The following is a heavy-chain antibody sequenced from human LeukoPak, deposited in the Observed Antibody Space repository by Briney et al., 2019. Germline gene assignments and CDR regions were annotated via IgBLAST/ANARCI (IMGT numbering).Heavy chain of an antibody. V-gene: IGHV3-15*01. D-gene: IGHD6-19*01. J-gene: IGHJ3*02. Sequence: GGSLRLSCAASGSTVNNAWMSWVRQVPGKGLEWVGRIKSKTDGGTTDYAAPVKGRFTISRDDSKNTLYLQMNTLQTEDTAVYYCTTDSSGGFAIWGQGTMLTVSS. CDR3: TTDSSGGFAI. CDR1: GSTVNNAW. CDR2: IKSKTDGGTT.